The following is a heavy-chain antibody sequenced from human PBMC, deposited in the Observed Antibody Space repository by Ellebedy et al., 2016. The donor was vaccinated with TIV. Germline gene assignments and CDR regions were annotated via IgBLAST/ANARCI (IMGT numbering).Heavy chain of an antibody. V-gene: IGHV4-59*12. CDR3: ASGELWRVFDY. Sequence: MPGGSLRLSCTVSGGSISSYYWSWIRQPPGKGLEWIGYIYYSGSTNYNPSLKSRVTISVDTSKNQFSLKLGSVTAADTAVYYCASGELWRVFDYWGQGTLVTVSS. D-gene: IGHD3-10*01. J-gene: IGHJ4*02. CDR1: GGSISSYY. CDR2: IYYSGST.